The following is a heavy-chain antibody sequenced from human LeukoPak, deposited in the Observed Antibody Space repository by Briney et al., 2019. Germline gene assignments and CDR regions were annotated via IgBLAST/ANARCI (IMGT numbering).Heavy chain of an antibody. CDR2: INPNSGGT. V-gene: IGHV1-2*02. Sequence: ASVKVSCKASGYTFTGYFMHWVRQAPGQGPEWMGWINPNSGGTNYAQKFRGRVTMTRDTSINTTYMELSRLKSDDTAVYYCAAPSLDVWGKGTTVTVSS. J-gene: IGHJ6*04. CDR3: AAPSLDV. CDR1: GYTFTGYF.